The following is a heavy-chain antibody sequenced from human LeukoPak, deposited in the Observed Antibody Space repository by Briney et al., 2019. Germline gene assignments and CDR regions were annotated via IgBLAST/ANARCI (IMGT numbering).Heavy chain of an antibody. CDR3: ARGVTMVRGERGIPPNWFDP. D-gene: IGHD3-10*01. CDR1: GGSISTSSYY. J-gene: IGHJ5*02. CDR2: IYYSGST. V-gene: IGHV4-61*05. Sequence: PSETLSLTCTVSGGSISTSSYYWGWVRQPPGKGLEWIGNIYYSGSTNYNPSLKSRVTISVDTSKNQFSLKLSSVTAADTALYYCARGVTMVRGERGIPPNWFDPWGQGTLVTVSS.